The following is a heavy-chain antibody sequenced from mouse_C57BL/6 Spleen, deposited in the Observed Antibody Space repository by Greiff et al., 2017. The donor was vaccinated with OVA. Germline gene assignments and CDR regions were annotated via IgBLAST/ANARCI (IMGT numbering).Heavy chain of an antibody. Sequence: VQLKESGGGLVKPGGSLKLSCAASGFTFSSYAMSWVRQTPEKRLEWVATISDGGSYTYYPDNVKGRFTISRDNAKNNLYLQMSHLKSEDTAMYYCARDDYGSRTSTEYFDVWGTGTTVTVSS. CDR3: ARDDYGSRTSTEYFDV. CDR1: GFTFSSYA. D-gene: IGHD1-1*01. V-gene: IGHV5-4*01. CDR2: ISDGGSYT. J-gene: IGHJ1*03.